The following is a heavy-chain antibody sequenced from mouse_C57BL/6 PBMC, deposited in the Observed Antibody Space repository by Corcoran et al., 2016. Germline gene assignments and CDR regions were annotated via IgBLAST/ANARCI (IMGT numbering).Heavy chain of an antibody. J-gene: IGHJ3*01. V-gene: IGHV1-19*01. Sequence: EVQLQQSGPVLVKPGASVKMSCKASGYTFTDYYMNWVKQSHGKSLEWIGVINPYNGGTSYNQKFKGKATLTVDKSSSTAYMELNSLTSEDSAVYYCARGEGVFVYWGQGTLVTVSA. CDR3: ARGEGVFVY. CDR1: GYTFTDYY. CDR2: INPYNGGT.